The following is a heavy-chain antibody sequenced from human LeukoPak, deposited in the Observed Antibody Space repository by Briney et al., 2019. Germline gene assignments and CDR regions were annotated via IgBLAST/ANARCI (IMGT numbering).Heavy chain of an antibody. CDR3: ASLQGYYYGMDV. J-gene: IGHJ6*02. CDR2: IYSGGST. Sequence: GGSLRLSCAASGFTFDDYGMSWVRQAPGKGLEWVSVIYSGGSTYYADSVKGRFTISRDSSKNTLYLQMNSLRAEDTAVYYCASLQGYYYGMDVWGQGTTVTVSS. V-gene: IGHV3-66*01. CDR1: GFTFDDYG.